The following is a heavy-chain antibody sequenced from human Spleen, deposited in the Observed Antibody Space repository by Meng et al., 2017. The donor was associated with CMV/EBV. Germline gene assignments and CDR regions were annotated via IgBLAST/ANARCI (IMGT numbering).Heavy chain of an antibody. J-gene: IGHJ4*02. D-gene: IGHD3-3*01. CDR2: INPDSGST. Sequence: ASVKVSCKASGYTFTGYYMHWVRQAPGQGLEWMGWINPDSGSTNYAQKFQGRVTMTRDTSISTAYMEVNRLRSDDTAVYYCTRAEQVLEWDPHFDYWGQGTLVTVSS. CDR1: GYTFTGYY. CDR3: TRAEQVLEWDPHFDY. V-gene: IGHV1-2*02.